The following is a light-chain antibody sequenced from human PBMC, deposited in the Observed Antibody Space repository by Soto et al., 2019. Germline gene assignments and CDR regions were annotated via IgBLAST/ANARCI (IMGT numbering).Light chain of an antibody. V-gene: IGKV1-5*03. CDR2: KAS. J-gene: IGKJ4*01. CDR1: QNIRNW. CDR3: QQYNTYSSLT. Sequence: DIQMTQSPSTLSASIGDRVTITCRASQNIRNWLAWYQQKPGKAPKVLISKASTLESGVPSRFSGSASGTEFTLTISSLQPDDFATYYCQQYNTYSSLTFGGGTKVEIK.